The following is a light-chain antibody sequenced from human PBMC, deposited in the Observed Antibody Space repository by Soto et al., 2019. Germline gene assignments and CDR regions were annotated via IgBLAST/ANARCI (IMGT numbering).Light chain of an antibody. Sequence: QSVLTQPPSASGTPGQRVTISCSGSNSDIGDNTVNWYQQLPGTAPKLLIFANDQRPSGVPDRFSGSKSGTSAALAISGLQSEDESDYSCAAWDDSLNGRVFGVGTTLTVL. CDR2: AND. J-gene: IGLJ3*02. CDR3: AAWDDSLNGRV. CDR1: NSDIGDNT. V-gene: IGLV1-44*01.